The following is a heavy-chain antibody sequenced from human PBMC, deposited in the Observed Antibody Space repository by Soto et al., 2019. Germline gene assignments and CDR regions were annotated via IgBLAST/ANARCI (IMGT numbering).Heavy chain of an antibody. D-gene: IGHD6-6*01. J-gene: IGHJ4*02. CDR3: AKPWVPSIRDRPPRFDY. CDR2: ISDSGNIT. V-gene: IGHV3-23*01. CDR1: EFTFSTYA. Sequence: PWGSLRLSCAASEFTFSTYAMTWIRQPPGRGLQWIATISDSGNITYYAESVKGRFTISRDNSRNSLYLQMNNLRAEDTALYYCAKPWVPSIRDRPPRFDYLGRGNLVTVSS.